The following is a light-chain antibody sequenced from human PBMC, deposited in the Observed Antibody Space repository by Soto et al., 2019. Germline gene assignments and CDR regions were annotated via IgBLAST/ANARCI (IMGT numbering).Light chain of an antibody. J-gene: IGLJ1*01. CDR1: SSNIGNNA. Sequence: QSVLTQPPSVSEAPRQRVTISCSGSSSNIGNNAVNWYQQLPGKAPKLLIYYDDLLPSGVSDRFSGSKSGTSASLAISGLQSEGEADYYCAAWDDSLNGHVFGTGTKVTVL. CDR3: AAWDDSLNGHV. CDR2: YDD. V-gene: IGLV1-36*01.